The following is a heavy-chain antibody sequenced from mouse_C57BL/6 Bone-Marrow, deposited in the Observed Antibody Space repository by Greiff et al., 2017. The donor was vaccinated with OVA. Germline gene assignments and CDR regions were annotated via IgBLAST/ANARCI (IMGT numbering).Heavy chain of an antibody. Sequence: DVMLVESGGGLVKPGGSLKLSCAASGFTFSDYGMHWVRQAPEKGLEWVAYISSGSSTIYYADTVKGRFTISRDNAKNTLFLQMTSLRSEDTAMYYCARRYGNYYAMDYWGQGTSVTVSS. J-gene: IGHJ4*01. CDR1: GFTFSDYG. V-gene: IGHV5-17*01. CDR2: ISSGSSTI. CDR3: ARRYGNYYAMDY. D-gene: IGHD2-1*01.